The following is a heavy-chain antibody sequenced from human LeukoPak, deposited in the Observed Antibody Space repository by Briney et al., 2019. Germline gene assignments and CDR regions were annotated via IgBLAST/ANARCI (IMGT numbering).Heavy chain of an antibody. J-gene: IGHJ3*02. Sequence: PGGSLRLSCATSGLTFSDHLMDWVRQAPGKGLEWVSYITRGGTTIYYADSVKGRFTISRDNAKNSLYLQMNSLRDEDTAVYYCARGGNIGYDYNAFDIWGQGAMVTVSS. CDR3: ARGGNIGYDYNAFDI. CDR1: GLTFSDHL. D-gene: IGHD3-22*01. V-gene: IGHV3-11*04. CDR2: ITRGGTTI.